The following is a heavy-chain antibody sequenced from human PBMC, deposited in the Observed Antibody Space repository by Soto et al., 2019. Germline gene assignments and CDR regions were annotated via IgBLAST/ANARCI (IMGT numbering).Heavy chain of an antibody. Sequence: ASVKVSCKASGYTFTSYDINWVRQATGQGLEWMGWMSANNGNTNYAQKLQGRVTMTTDTSTSTAYMELRSLRSDDTAVYYCARDPGGNFNWFDPWGQGTLVTVSS. D-gene: IGHD2-8*02. CDR2: MSANNGNT. V-gene: IGHV1-18*01. J-gene: IGHJ5*02. CDR1: GYTFTSYD. CDR3: ARDPGGNFNWFDP.